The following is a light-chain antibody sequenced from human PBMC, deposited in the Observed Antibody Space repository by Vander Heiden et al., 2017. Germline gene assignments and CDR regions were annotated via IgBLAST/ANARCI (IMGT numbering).Light chain of an antibody. V-gene: IGLV2-11*01. CDR3: CSYAGSYTWV. CDR2: DVT. Sequence: ALPHPPSASGPPGPPTTISCSGTSSDVGAYDYVSWYQQHPGKAPKLLIYDVTKWPAGVPDRFSGSKSGNTATLTISGLLTEDEADYYGCSYAGSYTWVFGGGTKVTVL. CDR1: SSDVGAYDY. J-gene: IGLJ3*02.